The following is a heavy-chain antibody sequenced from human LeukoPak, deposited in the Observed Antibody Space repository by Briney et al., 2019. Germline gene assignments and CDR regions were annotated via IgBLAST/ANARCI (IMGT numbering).Heavy chain of an antibody. D-gene: IGHD3-22*01. CDR2: IKQDGSEK. CDR1: GFTFSSYW. Sequence: PGGSLRLSCAASGFTFSSYWMSWVRQAPGKGLEWVANIKQDGSEKYYVDSVKGRFTISRDNAKNSLYLQMNSLRAEDTAVYYCARLQYYYDSSGCDYWGQGTLVTVSS. J-gene: IGHJ4*02. CDR3: ARLQYYYDSSGCDY. V-gene: IGHV3-7*01.